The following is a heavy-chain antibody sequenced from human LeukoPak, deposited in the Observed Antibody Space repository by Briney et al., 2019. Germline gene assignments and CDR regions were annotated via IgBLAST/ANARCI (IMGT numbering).Heavy chain of an antibody. Sequence: SGTLSLTCAVSGGSISSSNWWSWVRQPPGKGLEWIGEIYHSGSTNYNPSLKSRVTISVDTSRNQFSLKLSSVTAADTAVYYCARADVIVGADAFDIWGQGTMVTVSS. J-gene: IGHJ3*02. CDR1: GGSISSSNW. D-gene: IGHD1-26*01. V-gene: IGHV4-4*02. CDR3: ARADVIVGADAFDI. CDR2: IYHSGST.